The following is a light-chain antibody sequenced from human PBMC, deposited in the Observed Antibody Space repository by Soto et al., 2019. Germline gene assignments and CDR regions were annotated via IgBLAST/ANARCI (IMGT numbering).Light chain of an antibody. J-gene: IGLJ2*01. CDR2: DVS. CDR1: NSDVGGYNY. Sequence: QSALTQPASVSGSPGQSITISCTGTNSDVGGYNYVSWYQQHPGKAPKLMMYDVSNRPSRVSNRFSGSKSGNTASLTISGLQAEDGADYYCSSYTSRSTLVVFGGGTKLTVL. V-gene: IGLV2-14*01. CDR3: SSYTSRSTLVV.